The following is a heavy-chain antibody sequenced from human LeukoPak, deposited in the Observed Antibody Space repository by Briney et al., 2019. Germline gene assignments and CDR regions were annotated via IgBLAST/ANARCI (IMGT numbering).Heavy chain of an antibody. CDR1: GGSFSGYY. CDR3: GRDGYNLQGGAFDI. D-gene: IGHD5-24*01. CDR2: INHSGST. J-gene: IGHJ3*02. Sequence: SETLSLTCAVYGGSFSGYYWSWIRQPPGKGLEWIGEINHSGSTNYNPSLKSRVTISVDTSKNQFSLKLSSVTAADTAVYYCGRDGYNLQGGAFDIWGQGTMVTVSS. V-gene: IGHV4-34*01.